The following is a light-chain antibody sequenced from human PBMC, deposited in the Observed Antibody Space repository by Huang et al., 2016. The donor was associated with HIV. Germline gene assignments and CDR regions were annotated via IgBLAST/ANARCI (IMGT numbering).Light chain of an antibody. V-gene: IGKV3-20*01. J-gene: IGKJ5*01. CDR3: QQYGGSPIT. CDR2: GAS. Sequence: EIVLTQSPGTLSLFPGERATLSCRASQSVSSSYLAWYQQKPGQAPRLLIYGASNGATDIPARFSGSGSGTDFTLTISRVEPEDFAVYYCQQYGGSPITFGQGTRLEMK. CDR1: QSVSSSY.